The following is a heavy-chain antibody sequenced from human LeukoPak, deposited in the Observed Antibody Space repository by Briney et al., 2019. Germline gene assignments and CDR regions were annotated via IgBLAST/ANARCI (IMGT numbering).Heavy chain of an antibody. J-gene: IGHJ5*02. D-gene: IGHD6-6*01. CDR2: INHSGST. CDR3: ARGLPSYSSSSGENP. Sequence: SETLSLTCAVYGGSFSGYYWSWIRQPPGKGLEWIGEINHSGSTNYNPSLKSRVTISVDTSKNQFSLKLSSVTAADTAVYYCARGLPSYSSSSGENPWGQGTLVTVSS. CDR1: GGSFSGYY. V-gene: IGHV4-34*01.